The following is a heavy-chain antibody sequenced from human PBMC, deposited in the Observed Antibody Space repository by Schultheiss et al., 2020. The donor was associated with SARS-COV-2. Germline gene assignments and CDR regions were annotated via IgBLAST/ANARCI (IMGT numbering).Heavy chain of an antibody. J-gene: IGHJ4*02. D-gene: IGHD3-3*01. V-gene: IGHV3-30*04. CDR2: ISYDGSNK. CDR3: ARDLGEYDFWSGDLDY. Sequence: GGSLRLSCAASGFTFSDYAMHWVRQAPGKGLEWVAVISYDGSNKYYADSVKGRFTISRDNSKNTLYLQMNSLRAEDTAVYYCARDLGEYDFWSGDLDYWGQGTLVTVSS. CDR1: GFTFSDYA.